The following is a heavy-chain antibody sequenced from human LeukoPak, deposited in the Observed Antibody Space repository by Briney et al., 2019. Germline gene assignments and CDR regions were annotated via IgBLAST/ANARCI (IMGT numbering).Heavy chain of an antibody. Sequence: PGGSLRLSCAASGFTVSSHYINWVRQAPGKGLEWVSVFYSGGSTFYADSVKGRFTMSRDNSKNTLDLQMNSLRDDDTAVYYCASGFNFGRFENWGQGTLVTVSS. V-gene: IGHV3-53*01. CDR1: GFTVSSHY. CDR2: FYSGGST. J-gene: IGHJ4*02. D-gene: IGHD5-18*01. CDR3: ASGFNFGRFEN.